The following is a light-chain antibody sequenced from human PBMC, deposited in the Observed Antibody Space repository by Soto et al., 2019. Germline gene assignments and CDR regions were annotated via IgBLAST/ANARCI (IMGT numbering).Light chain of an antibody. CDR1: SSDVGSYNV. Sequence: QSALTQPASVSGSPGQSITISCTGTSSDVGSYNVVSWYQQHPGKAPKLMIYEGSKRPSGVSNRFSGSKSGNTASLTISGLQAEDEADYYCCSYAGTGTYLFGTGTKLTVL. CDR3: CSYAGTGTYL. CDR2: EGS. J-gene: IGLJ1*01. V-gene: IGLV2-23*01.